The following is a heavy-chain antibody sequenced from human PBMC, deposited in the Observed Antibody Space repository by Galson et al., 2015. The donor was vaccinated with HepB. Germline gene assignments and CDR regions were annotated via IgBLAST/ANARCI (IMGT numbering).Heavy chain of an antibody. CDR2: ISYDGSNK. CDR3: ARDRDGDYVYWFDP. J-gene: IGHJ5*02. V-gene: IGHV3-30*04. Sequence: SLRLSCAASGFTFSSYAMHWVRQAPGKGLEWVAVISYDGSNKYYADSVKDRFTISRDNSKNTLYLQMNSLRAEDTAVYYCARDRDGDYVYWFDPWGQGTLVTVSS. CDR1: GFTFSSYA. D-gene: IGHD4-17*01.